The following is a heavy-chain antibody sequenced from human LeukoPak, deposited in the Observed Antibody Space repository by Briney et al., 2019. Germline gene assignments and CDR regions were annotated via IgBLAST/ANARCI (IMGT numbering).Heavy chain of an antibody. CDR3: ARVGPYSGSYGGWFDP. CDR1: GGTFSSYA. D-gene: IGHD1-26*01. CDR2: IIPIFGTA. J-gene: IGHJ5*02. Sequence: SVTVSCKASGGTFSSYAICWVRQAPGQGLEWMGGIIPIFGTANYEQKFHGRVTITADESTSTAYMELSSLRSEETAVYYCARVGPYSGSYGGWFDPWGQGTLVTVSS. V-gene: IGHV1-69*13.